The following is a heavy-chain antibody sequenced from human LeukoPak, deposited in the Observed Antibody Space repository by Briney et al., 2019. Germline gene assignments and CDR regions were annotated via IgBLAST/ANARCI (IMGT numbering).Heavy chain of an antibody. D-gene: IGHD3-9*01. CDR2: INASGGST. Sequence: ASVKVSCKASGYTFTSYYMHWVRQAPGQGLEWMGVINASGGSTNYAQKIQGRVTMTRDTSTGTVYMELTSLRSEDTAVYYCARGESNYDILTGYLDYWGQGTLVTVSS. J-gene: IGHJ4*02. CDR1: GYTFTSYY. CDR3: ARGESNYDILTGYLDY. V-gene: IGHV1-46*03.